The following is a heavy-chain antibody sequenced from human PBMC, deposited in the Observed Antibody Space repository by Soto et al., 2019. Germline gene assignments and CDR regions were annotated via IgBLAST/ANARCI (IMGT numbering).Heavy chain of an antibody. V-gene: IGHV4-31*03. CDR3: VIYYYDSSGYPRPGN. CDR2: IYYSGST. J-gene: IGHJ1*01. D-gene: IGHD3-22*01. CDR1: GGSISSGGYY. Sequence: SETLSLPCPVSGGSISSGGYYWSWIRQHPGKGLEWIGYIYYSGSTYYNPSLKSRVTISVDTSKNQFSVKLTSVTAACTAVYYCVIYYYDSSGYPRPGNSGQGTLVPVSS.